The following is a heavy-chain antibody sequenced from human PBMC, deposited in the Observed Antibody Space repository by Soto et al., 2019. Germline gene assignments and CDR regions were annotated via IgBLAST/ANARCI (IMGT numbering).Heavy chain of an antibody. CDR2: ISKDGSQK. CDR1: GFTLSNYW. J-gene: IGHJ4*02. CDR3: VRELGLAY. V-gene: IGHV3-7*03. Sequence: VGSLRLSCAASGFTLSNYWMTWVRQAPGKGLEWVANISKDGSQKNYVDSVKGRFTIARDNGQNSLSLQMNSLRVEDTAVYYCVRELGLAYWGQGALVTVSS. D-gene: IGHD7-27*01.